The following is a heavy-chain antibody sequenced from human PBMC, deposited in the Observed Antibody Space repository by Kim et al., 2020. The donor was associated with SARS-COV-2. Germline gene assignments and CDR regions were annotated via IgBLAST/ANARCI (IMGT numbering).Heavy chain of an antibody. D-gene: IGHD6-13*01. CDR2: IIPIFGTA. V-gene: IGHV1-69*13. CDR1: GGTFSSYA. J-gene: IGHJ4*02. CDR3: AREGAAAGEVDY. Sequence: SVKVSCKASGGTFSSYAISWVRQAPGQGLEWMGGIIPIFGTANYAQKFQGRVTITADESTSTAYMELSSLRSEDTAVYYCAREGAAAGEVDYWGQGTLVTVSS.